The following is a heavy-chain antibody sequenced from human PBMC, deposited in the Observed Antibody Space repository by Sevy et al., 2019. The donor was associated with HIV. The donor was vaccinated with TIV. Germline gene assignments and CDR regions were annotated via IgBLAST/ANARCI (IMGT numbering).Heavy chain of an antibody. V-gene: IGHV1-2*02. D-gene: IGHD2-8*02. CDR3: STSLTDCTRVSCYWIFDV. CDR1: GYSFTDYY. Sequence: ASVKVSCKASGYSFTDYYIYWVRQAPGQGLEWMGWINPNSGYTDYAQKFQGRVTMTRDTSINTAYMDLSRLRSDDTAVYYCSTSLTDCTRVSCYWIFDVWGQGTMVTVSS. CDR2: INPNSGYT. J-gene: IGHJ3*01.